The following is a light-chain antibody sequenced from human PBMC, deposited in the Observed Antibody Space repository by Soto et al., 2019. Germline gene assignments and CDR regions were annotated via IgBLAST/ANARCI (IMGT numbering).Light chain of an antibody. J-gene: IGKJ1*01. CDR1: QSVSSSY. CDR3: QQYGSASPWS. CDR2: GAS. Sequence: EIVMTQFPATLSVSPGERATLSCRNSQSVSSSYLAGYQQQPGQAPRLLIYGASSRATGIPDRFSGSGSGTDFTLTISGLEPEDFAVYYCQQYGSASPWSFGQGTKVDIK. V-gene: IGKV3-20*01.